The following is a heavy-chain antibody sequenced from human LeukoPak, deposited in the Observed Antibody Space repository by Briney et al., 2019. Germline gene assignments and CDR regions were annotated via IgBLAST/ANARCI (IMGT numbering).Heavy chain of an antibody. CDR3: AKDLSGDSSSWYYFDS. CDR2: ISWNSGTI. J-gene: IGHJ4*02. CDR1: GFSIDDYA. D-gene: IGHD6-13*01. Sequence: PGRSLRLSCAASGFSIDDYAMHWVRQAPGKDLEWVSGISWNSGTIAYADSVKGRFTISRDNAKNSLYLQMNSLRAEDTALYYCAKDLSGDSSSWYYFDSWGQGTLVTVSS. V-gene: IGHV3-9*01.